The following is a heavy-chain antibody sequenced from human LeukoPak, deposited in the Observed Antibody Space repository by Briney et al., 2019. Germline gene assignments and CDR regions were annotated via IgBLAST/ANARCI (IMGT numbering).Heavy chain of an antibody. CDR3: ARGLNDYGDYVLGY. CDR2: IWYDGSHT. V-gene: IGHV3-33*01. J-gene: IGHJ4*02. Sequence: GRSLRLSCAASGFTFSHYGMHWVRQAPGKGLEWVAVIWYDGSHTYYADSVKGRFTISRDNSKDTLYLQMNSLRAEDAVVYYCARGLNDYGDYVLGYWGQGTLVTVSS. D-gene: IGHD4-17*01. CDR1: GFTFSHYG.